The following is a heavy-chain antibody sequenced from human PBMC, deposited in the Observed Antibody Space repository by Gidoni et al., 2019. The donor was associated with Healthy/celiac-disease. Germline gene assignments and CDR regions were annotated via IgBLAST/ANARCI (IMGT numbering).Heavy chain of an antibody. V-gene: IGHV3-21*01. D-gene: IGHD6-6*01. CDR3: ARGIAARPDFFDY. CDR1: GFTSSSYS. CDR2: ISSSSSYI. J-gene: IGHJ4*02. Sequence: EVQLVESGGGLVTPGGSLRLSCAASGFTSSSYSMNWLRQAPGKGLEWVSSISSSSSYIYYADSVKGRFTISRDNAKNSLYLQMNSLRAEDTAVYYCARGIAARPDFFDYWGQGTLVTVSS.